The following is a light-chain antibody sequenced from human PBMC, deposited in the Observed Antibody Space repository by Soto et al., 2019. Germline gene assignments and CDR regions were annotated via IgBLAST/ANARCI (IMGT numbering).Light chain of an antibody. CDR3: CSYAGSSTFSV. Sequence: QSALTQPASVSGSPGQSITISCTGTSSDVGSYNLVSWYQHHPGKAPKLMIYEVSKRPSGVSNRFSGSKSGNTASLTISGLQAEDEADYYCCSYAGSSTFSVFGIGTKLTVL. V-gene: IGLV2-23*02. J-gene: IGLJ1*01. CDR2: EVS. CDR1: SSDVGSYNL.